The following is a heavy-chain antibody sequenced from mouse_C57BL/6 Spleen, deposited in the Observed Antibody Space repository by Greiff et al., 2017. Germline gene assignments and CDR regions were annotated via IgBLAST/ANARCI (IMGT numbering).Heavy chain of an antibody. CDR2: IYLGDGDT. CDR1: GYAFSSSW. CDR3: ARPYYYGSSPYFDY. Sequence: VQLQQSGPELVKPGASVKISCKASGYAFSSSWMNWVKQRPGKGLEWIGRIYLGDGDTNYNGKFKGEATLTADKSSSTAYMQLSSLTSEDSAVYFCARPYYYGSSPYFDYWGQGTTLTVSS. V-gene: IGHV1-82*01. J-gene: IGHJ2*01. D-gene: IGHD1-1*01.